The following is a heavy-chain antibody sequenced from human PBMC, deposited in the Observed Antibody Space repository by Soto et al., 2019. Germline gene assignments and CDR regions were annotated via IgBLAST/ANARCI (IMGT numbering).Heavy chain of an antibody. V-gene: IGHV1-69*13. Sequence: SVKVSCKASGGTFSSYGISWVPQSPRQVLEWMGGIIPIFGTANYAQKFQGRVRITADECTSTAYMELSSLRSEDTAVYYCARGSSCSKGYHYGMDGCRQGTTVT. J-gene: IGHJ6*02. CDR3: ARGSSCSKGYHYGMDG. CDR1: GGTFSSYG. CDR2: IIPIFGTA. D-gene: IGHD2-15*01.